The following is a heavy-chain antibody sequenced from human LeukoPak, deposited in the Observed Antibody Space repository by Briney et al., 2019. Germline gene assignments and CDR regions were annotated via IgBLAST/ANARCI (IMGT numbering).Heavy chain of an antibody. Sequence: PGGSLRLSCAASGFTFSTYDMSWVRQAPGKGLEWVSGLSPSGGNTIYADFVKRRFTISRDNYENTMFLQMNSLGVEDTAVYYCARDCSKQLALDYWGQGTLVTVSS. J-gene: IGHJ4*02. CDR3: ARDCSKQLALDY. D-gene: IGHD6-13*01. V-gene: IGHV3-23*01. CDR1: GFTFSTYD. CDR2: LSPSGGNT.